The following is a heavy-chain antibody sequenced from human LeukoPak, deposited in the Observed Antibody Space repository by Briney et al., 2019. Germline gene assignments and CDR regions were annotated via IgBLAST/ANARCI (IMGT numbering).Heavy chain of an antibody. CDR3: ANFEGSSQAFHI. D-gene: IGHD6-13*01. CDR1: GFTFTNYG. Sequence: GGSLRLSCVASGFTFTNYGMHWVRQPPGKGLEWVAAILYDGSKKYYADSVKGRFSIYRDNSNYTLYLQMNSLRAEDTAVYYCANFEGSSQAFHIWGQGTLVTVSS. CDR2: ILYDGSKK. J-gene: IGHJ3*02. V-gene: IGHV3-30*18.